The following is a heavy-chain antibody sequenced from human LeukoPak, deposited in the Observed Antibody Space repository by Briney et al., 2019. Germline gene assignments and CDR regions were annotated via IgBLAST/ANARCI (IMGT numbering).Heavy chain of an antibody. CDR2: IYYSGNT. J-gene: IGHJ4*02. V-gene: IGHV4-39*07. D-gene: IGHD3-16*02. CDR1: GGSICSSTYY. CDR3: ASERYRYFDY. Sequence: SETLSLTCTVSGGSICSSTYYWGWIRQPLGKGLEWIGSIYYSGNTYYNPSLKSRVTISVDTSKNQFSLKLSSVTAADTAVYYCASERYRYFDYWGQGTLVTVSS.